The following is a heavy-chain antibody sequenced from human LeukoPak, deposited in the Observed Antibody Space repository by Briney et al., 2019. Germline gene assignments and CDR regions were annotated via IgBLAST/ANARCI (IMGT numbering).Heavy chain of an antibody. CDR3: ARDRTHYYESSGYYSRWEY. D-gene: IGHD3-22*01. J-gene: IGHJ4*02. CDR2: INPRGANT. Sequence: ASVKVSCKASGYTFTSYYMHWVRQAPGQGLEWMGLINPRGANTRYAQKFQGRVTMTRDTSTSTVYMELSSLRSEDTAMYYCARDRTHYYESSGYYSRWEYWGQGTLVTVSS. V-gene: IGHV1-46*01. CDR1: GYTFTSYY.